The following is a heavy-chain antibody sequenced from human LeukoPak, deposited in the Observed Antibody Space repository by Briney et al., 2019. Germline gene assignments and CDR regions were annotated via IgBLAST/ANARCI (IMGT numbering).Heavy chain of an antibody. CDR1: GFTFGNNG. V-gene: IGHV3-33*01. J-gene: IGHJ4*02. Sequence: PGGSLRLSCAASGFTFGNNGMHWVRQAPGKGLEWVAVIWYDRSNKYYADSVKGRFTISRDNSKNTLYLRMNSLRAEDTAVYYCARWGNNKILDYWGQGTLVTVSS. CDR2: IWYDRSNK. CDR3: ARWGNNKILDY. D-gene: IGHD7-27*01.